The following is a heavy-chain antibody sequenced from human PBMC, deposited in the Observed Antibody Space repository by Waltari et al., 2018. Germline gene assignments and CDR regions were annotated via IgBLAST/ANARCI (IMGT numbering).Heavy chain of an antibody. V-gene: IGHV4-31*03. CDR1: GGSISSGGYY. Sequence: QVQLQESGPGLVKPSQTLSLTCTVSGGSISSGGYYWSWIRQHPGKGLEWIGYIYYRGSTYYNHSPKSRVTRSVDTSKNQFSLKLSSVTDADTAVYYCARGESRSWYFYYWGQGTLGTVSS. J-gene: IGHJ4*02. CDR2: IYYRGST. D-gene: IGHD6-13*01. CDR3: ARGESRSWYFYY.